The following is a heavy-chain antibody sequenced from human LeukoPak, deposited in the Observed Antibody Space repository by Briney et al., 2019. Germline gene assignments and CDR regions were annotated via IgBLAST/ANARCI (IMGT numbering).Heavy chain of an antibody. CDR3: ARVGGWYNYYYYYMGV. V-gene: IGHV4-4*07. D-gene: IGHD6-19*01. CDR1: GGSISSYY. CDR2: IYTSGST. Sequence: SETLSLTCTVSGGSISSYYWSWIRQPAGKGLEWIGRIYTSGSTNYNPSLKSRVTMSVDTSKNQFSLKLSSVTAADTAVYYCARVGGWYNYYYYYMGVWGKGTTVTVSS. J-gene: IGHJ6*03.